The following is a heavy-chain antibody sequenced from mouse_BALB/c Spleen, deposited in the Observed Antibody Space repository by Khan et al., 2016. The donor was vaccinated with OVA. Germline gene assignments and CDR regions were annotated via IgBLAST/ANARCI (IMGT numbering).Heavy chain of an antibody. CDR3: TRGGAWATLLSWFAD. V-gene: IGHV1S81*02. CDR1: GYTFTSYY. Sequence: QVQLQQPGAELVKPGASVKLSCKASGYTFTSYYMYWVKQRPGQGLEWIGGINPSNGGTNLNEKFKSKATLTVEKSSSTAYMHLSSLPSEDSAVYYCTRGGAWATLLSWFADWGQGTLVTVSA. D-gene: IGHD3-1*01. J-gene: IGHJ3*01. CDR2: INPSNGGT.